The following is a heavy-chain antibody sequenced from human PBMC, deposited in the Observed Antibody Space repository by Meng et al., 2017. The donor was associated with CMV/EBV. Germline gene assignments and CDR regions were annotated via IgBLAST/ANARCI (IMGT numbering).Heavy chain of an antibody. CDR3: ARDYSTLWDGSDY. CDR2: INWNGGST. CDR1: GFTFDDYG. D-gene: IGHD3-10*01. J-gene: IGHJ4*02. V-gene: IGHV3-20*04. Sequence: GESLKFSCAASGFTFDDYGMSWVRQAPGKGLEWVSGINWNGGSTGYADSVKGRFTISRDNAKNSLYLQMNSLRAEDTALYYCARDYSTLWDGSDYWGQGTLVTVSS.